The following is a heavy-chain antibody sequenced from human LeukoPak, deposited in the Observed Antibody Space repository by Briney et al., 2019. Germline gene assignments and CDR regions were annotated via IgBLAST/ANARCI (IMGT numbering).Heavy chain of an antibody. V-gene: IGHV4-39*01. J-gene: IGHJ2*01. CDR2: IYYSGST. CDR1: GGSISSSGCY. Sequence: SETLSLTCTVSGGSISSSGCYWGWIRQPPGKGLEWIGSIYYSGSTFYSPSLKSRVTISLDTAKNQFSLKLTSVTAADTAVYYCATNSWPKWYFDLWGRGTLVTVSS. D-gene: IGHD6-13*01. CDR3: ATNSWPKWYFDL.